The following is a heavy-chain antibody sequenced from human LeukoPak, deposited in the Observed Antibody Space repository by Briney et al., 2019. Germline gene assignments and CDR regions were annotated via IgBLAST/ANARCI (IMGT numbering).Heavy chain of an antibody. CDR1: GFTFSTYW. V-gene: IGHV3-7*03. D-gene: IGHD3-10*01. J-gene: IGHJ4*02. Sequence: GGSLRLSCAASGFTFSTYWMSWVRQAPGTGLEWVASIKQDGSEKSYVDSVKGRFTISRDNAKNSLYLQMNSLRAEDTAVYYCAKGNRVGYGSGSLSSPFDSWGQGTLVAVSS. CDR3: AKGNRVGYGSGSLSSPFDS. CDR2: IKQDGSEK.